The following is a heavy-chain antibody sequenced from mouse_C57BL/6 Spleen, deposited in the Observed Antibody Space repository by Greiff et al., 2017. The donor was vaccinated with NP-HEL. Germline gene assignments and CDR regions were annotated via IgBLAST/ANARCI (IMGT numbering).Heavy chain of an antibody. CDR3: TREAGYDGPWFAY. CDR1: GFTFSSYA. D-gene: IGHD2-2*01. Sequence: EVKVEESGEGLVKPGGSLKLSCAASGFTFSSYAMSWIRQTPEKRLEWVAYISSGGDHIYYADTVKGRFTISRDNARNTLYLQVRSLKSEDTAMYYCTREAGYDGPWFAYWGQGTLVTVSA. CDR2: ISSGGDHI. J-gene: IGHJ3*01. V-gene: IGHV5-9-1*02.